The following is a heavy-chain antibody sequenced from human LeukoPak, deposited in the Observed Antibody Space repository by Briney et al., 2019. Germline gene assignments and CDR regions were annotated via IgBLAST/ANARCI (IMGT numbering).Heavy chain of an antibody. CDR2: ISYDGSNK. D-gene: IGHD3-10*01. Sequence: GGSLRLSCAASGFTFSSYGMHWVRRAPGKGLEWVAVISYDGSNKYYADSVKGRFTISRDNSKNTLYLQMNSLRAEDTAVYYCAKDIYGSVFYGMDVWGKGTTVTASS. CDR3: AKDIYGSVFYGMDV. CDR1: GFTFSSYG. V-gene: IGHV3-30*18. J-gene: IGHJ6*04.